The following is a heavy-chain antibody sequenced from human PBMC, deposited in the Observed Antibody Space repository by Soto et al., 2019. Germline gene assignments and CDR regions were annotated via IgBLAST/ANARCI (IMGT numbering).Heavy chain of an antibody. J-gene: IGHJ6*02. D-gene: IGHD6-19*01. CDR2: IKGDESEK. CDR1: GYTFNDYW. V-gene: IGHV3-7*05. CDR3: ARDRGSGFHGQDDWGMDV. Sequence: EVHLVESGGGLVQPGGSLRLSCAASGYTFNDYWMAWVRQTPGKGLEWVANIKGDESEKYYEDSVRGRFTITRDNAKNSLYLQMNSLGVEDTAVYSCARDRGSGFHGQDDWGMDVWGQGTTVTVSS.